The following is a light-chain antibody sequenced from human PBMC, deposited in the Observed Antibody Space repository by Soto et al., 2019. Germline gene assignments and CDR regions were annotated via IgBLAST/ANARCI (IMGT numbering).Light chain of an antibody. CDR2: GAS. CDR1: QSVNNNY. V-gene: IGKV3-20*01. Sequence: EIVLTQSPGTLSLSPGERATLSCRASQSVNNNYLAWYQQKPGRAPRLLIDGASSRATGIPDRFSGSGSGTDFTLTISRLEPEDFAVYYCQQYGSSPCTFGQGTKLEIK. CDR3: QQYGSSPCT. J-gene: IGKJ2*01.